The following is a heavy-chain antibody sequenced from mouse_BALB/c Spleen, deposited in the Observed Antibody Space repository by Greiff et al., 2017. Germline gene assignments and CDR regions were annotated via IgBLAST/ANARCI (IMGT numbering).Heavy chain of an antibody. CDR1: GFTFSSYG. J-gene: IGHJ4*01. CDR3: ARGYYRYDYAMDY. V-gene: IGHV5-6-3*01. Sequence: EVQLQESGGGLVQPGGSLKLSCAASGFTFSSYGMSWVRQTPDKRLELVATINSNGGSTYYPDSVKGRFTISRDNAKNTLYLQMSSLKSEDTAMYYCARGYYRYDYAMDYWGQGTSVTVSS. CDR2: INSNGGST. D-gene: IGHD2-14*01.